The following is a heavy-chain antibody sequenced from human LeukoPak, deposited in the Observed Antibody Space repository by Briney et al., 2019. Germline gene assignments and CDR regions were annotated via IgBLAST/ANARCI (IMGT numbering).Heavy chain of an antibody. V-gene: IGHV1-69*06. CDR2: IIPIFGTA. J-gene: IGHJ5*02. CDR1: GGTFSSYA. CDR3: ARKVPLGYCSGGSCQGWFDP. D-gene: IGHD2-15*01. Sequence: ASVTVSFKASGGTFSSYAISWVRQAPGQGLEWMGRIIPIFGTANYAQKFQGRVTITADKSTSTAYMELSSLRSEDTAVYYCARKVPLGYCSGGSCQGWFDPWGQGTLVTVSS.